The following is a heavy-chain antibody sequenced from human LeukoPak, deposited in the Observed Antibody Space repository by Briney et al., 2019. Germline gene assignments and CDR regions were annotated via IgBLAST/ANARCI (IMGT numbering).Heavy chain of an antibody. CDR1: GFTFSRYA. Sequence: GGSLRLSCAASGFTFSRYAMYWVRQAPGKGLECVSAISSDGGSTYYADSVKGRFSISRGTSKKTMFLQMGSLRAEDMAIYYCARGRYDFWGGSTLDYWGQGALVIVSS. CDR2: ISSDGGST. CDR3: ARGRYDFWGGSTLDY. V-gene: IGHV3-64*02. J-gene: IGHJ4*02. D-gene: IGHD3-3*01.